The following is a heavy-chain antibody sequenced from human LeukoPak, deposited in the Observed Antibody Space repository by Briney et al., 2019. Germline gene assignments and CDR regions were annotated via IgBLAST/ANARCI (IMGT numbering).Heavy chain of an antibody. Sequence: GGSLRLSCAASGFTFSDYWMSWVRQAPGKGLEWVANINQGGSEKYYVDSVKGRFIISRDNAKNSLYLQVNSLRAEDTAVYYCAREGRFSDYDGALDYWGQGTLVTVSS. CDR1: GFTFSDYW. D-gene: IGHD5-12*01. CDR3: AREGRFSDYDGALDY. V-gene: IGHV3-7*01. J-gene: IGHJ4*02. CDR2: INQGGSEK.